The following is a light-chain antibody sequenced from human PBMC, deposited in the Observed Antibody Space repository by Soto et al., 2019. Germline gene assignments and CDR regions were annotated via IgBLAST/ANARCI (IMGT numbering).Light chain of an antibody. Sequence: QSALTQPASVSGSPGQSITISCTGTSSDIGHYDYVSWYQQHPGKAPKLMIYEGSKRPSGVSNRFSGSKSGNTASLTISGLQAEDEADYYCCSYAGSSTFDWVFGGGTKLTVL. CDR1: SSDIGHYDY. CDR3: CSYAGSSTFDWV. CDR2: EGS. J-gene: IGLJ3*02. V-gene: IGLV2-23*03.